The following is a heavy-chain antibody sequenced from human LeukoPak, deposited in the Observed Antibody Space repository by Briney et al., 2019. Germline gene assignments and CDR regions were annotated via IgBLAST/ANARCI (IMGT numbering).Heavy chain of an antibody. CDR3: AKPKPRCSGGSCYSPFDY. Sequence: GGSLRLSCAASGFTFSSYAMSWVRQAPGKGQEWVSAISGSGGSTYYADSVKGRFTISRDNSKNTLYLQMNSLRAEDTAVYYCAKPKPRCSGGSCYSPFDYWGQGTLVTVSS. CDR2: ISGSGGST. CDR1: GFTFSSYA. J-gene: IGHJ4*02. V-gene: IGHV3-23*01. D-gene: IGHD2-15*01.